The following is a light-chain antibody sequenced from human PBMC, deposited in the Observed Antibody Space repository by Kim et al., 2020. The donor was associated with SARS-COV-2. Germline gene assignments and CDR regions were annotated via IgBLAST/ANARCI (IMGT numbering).Light chain of an antibody. V-gene: IGKV1-39*01. CDR1: QSISSY. Sequence: STAVGYRVNITWRARQSISSYLKWYPQKRGRAHTLLIYAASSLQSGVPSRFSGCGSETDFTLTISSLQPEDFATYYCQQSYSTPYTFGQGTKLEI. CDR3: QQSYSTPYT. CDR2: AAS. J-gene: IGKJ2*01.